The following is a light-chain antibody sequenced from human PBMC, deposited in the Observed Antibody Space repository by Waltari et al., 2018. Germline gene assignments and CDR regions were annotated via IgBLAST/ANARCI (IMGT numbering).Light chain of an antibody. V-gene: IGKV1-39*01. J-gene: IGKJ4*01. CDR2: TTS. CDR1: QSVSKY. CDR3: QQSYNTPLS. Sequence: DIQMTQSPSSLSASVGDRVTITCRASQSVSKYLNWYQQQPGKAPKLLIYTTSNLQIGVPSRFSGSGSGTDFTLTISSLQLEDLATYYCQQSYNTPLSFGGGTKVEIK.